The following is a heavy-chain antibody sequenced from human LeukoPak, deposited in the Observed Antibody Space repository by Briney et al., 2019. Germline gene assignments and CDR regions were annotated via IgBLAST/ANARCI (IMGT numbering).Heavy chain of an antibody. V-gene: IGHV3-74*01. CDR3: AKGNSMIVVVPDAFDI. J-gene: IGHJ3*02. Sequence: GGSLRLSCAASGFTFSNYWMHWVRQAPGKGLVWVSRINSDGINTSYADSVKGRFTISRDNAKNSLYLQMNSLRAEDTAVYYCAKGNSMIVVVPDAFDIWGQGTMVTVSS. CDR1: GFTFSNYW. D-gene: IGHD3-22*01. CDR2: INSDGINT.